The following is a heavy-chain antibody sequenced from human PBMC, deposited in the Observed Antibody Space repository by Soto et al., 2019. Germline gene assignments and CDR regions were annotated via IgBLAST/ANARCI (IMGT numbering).Heavy chain of an antibody. CDR3: AIAAGWFDP. CDR1: GFSFSDYY. D-gene: IGHD2-15*01. V-gene: IGHV3-11*01. J-gene: IGHJ5*02. Sequence: QVQLVESGGGLVKPGGSLRLSCAASGFSFSDYYMTWIRQTPGKGLEWVSYIANSGGKKDYADSVKGRFTISRDNAKNLVYLQMNSLRAEDTAVDYCAIAAGWFDPWGQGTLVTVSS. CDR2: IANSGGKK.